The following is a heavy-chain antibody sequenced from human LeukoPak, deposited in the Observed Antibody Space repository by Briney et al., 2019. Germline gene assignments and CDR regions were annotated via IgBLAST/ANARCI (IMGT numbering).Heavy chain of an antibody. CDR3: ASVEMATQLDY. J-gene: IGHJ4*02. D-gene: IGHD5-24*01. Sequence: ASVKVSCKTSGGTFRNFAVNWVRQAPGQGLEWMGRIIPALNRPMYAPKFQGRVTITADRSMSTAYIDLSSLTSEDTAVYFCASVEMATQLDYWGQGTLVIVSS. V-gene: IGHV1-69*04. CDR1: GGTFRNFA. CDR2: IIPALNRP.